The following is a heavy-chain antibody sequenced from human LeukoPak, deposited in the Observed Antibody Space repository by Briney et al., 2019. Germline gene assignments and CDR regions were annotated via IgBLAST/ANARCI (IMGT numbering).Heavy chain of an antibody. CDR2: IYYSGST. CDR3: ATLGYSYGNDY. Sequence: PSETLSLTCTVSGGSISSSSYYWGWIRQPPGKGLEWIGSIYYSGSTYYNPSLKSRVTISVDTSKNQFSLKLSSVTAADTAVYYCATLGYSYGNDYWGQGTLVTVSS. J-gene: IGHJ4*02. V-gene: IGHV4-39*01. D-gene: IGHD5-18*01. CDR1: GGSISSSSYY.